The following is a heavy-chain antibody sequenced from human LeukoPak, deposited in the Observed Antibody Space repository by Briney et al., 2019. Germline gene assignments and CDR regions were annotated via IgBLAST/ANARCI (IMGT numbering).Heavy chain of an antibody. J-gene: IGHJ4*02. V-gene: IGHV1-2*02. CDR2: INANSGGT. CDR3: ARAPYCSSTSCYWGSDFDY. CDR1: GHTFTGHY. D-gene: IGHD2-2*01. Sequence: ASVKVSCKASGHTFTGHYMHWVRQAPGQGLEWMGWINANSGGTNYAQKLQGRVTMTTDTSTSTAYMELRSLRSDDTAVYYCARAPYCSSTSCYWGSDFDYWGQGTLVTVSS.